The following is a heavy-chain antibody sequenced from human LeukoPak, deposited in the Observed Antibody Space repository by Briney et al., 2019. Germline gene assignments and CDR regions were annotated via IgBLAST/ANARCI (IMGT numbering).Heavy chain of an antibody. J-gene: IGHJ6*02. V-gene: IGHV3-33*08. D-gene: IGHD2/OR15-2a*01. CDR3: ARGPEIFSYGMDV. CDR1: GFTFSSYG. Sequence: GGSLRLSCAASGFTFSSYGMHWVRQAPGKGLEWVAVIWYDGSNKYYADSVKGRFTISRDNSKNTLYLQMNGLRAEDTAVYYCARGPEIFSYGMDVWGQGTTVTVSS. CDR2: IWYDGSNK.